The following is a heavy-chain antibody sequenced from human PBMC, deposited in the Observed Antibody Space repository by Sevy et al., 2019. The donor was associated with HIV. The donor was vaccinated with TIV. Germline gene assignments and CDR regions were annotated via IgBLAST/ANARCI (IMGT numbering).Heavy chain of an antibody. CDR3: ARDKLPPVMVTMVRGALSYFFDY. J-gene: IGHJ4*02. Sequence: GGSLRLSCAASGFTFDDYAMHWVRQAPGKGLEWVSGISWNSGSIGYADSVKGRFTISRDNAKNSLYLKMSSLRAEDTAVYYCARDKLPPVMVTMVRGALSYFFDYWGQGTLVTVSS. CDR1: GFTFDDYA. D-gene: IGHD3-10*01. V-gene: IGHV3-9*01. CDR2: ISWNSGSI.